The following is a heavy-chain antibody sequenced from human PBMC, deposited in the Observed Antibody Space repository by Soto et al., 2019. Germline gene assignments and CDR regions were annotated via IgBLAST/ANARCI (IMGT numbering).Heavy chain of an antibody. CDR2: FDPEDGET. CDR1: GYTLTELS. J-gene: IGHJ5*02. CDR3: ARDRVYYDDNWFDP. Sequence: ASVKVSCKVSGYTLTELSMHWVRQAPGKGLEWMGGFDPEDGETIYAQKFQGRVTMTKDTSTDTAYMELRSLRSDDTAVYYCARDRVYYDDNWFDPWGQGTLVTVSS. V-gene: IGHV1-24*01. D-gene: IGHD3-3*01.